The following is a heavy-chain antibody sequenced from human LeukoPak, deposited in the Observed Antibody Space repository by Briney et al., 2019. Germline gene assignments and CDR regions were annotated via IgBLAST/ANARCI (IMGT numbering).Heavy chain of an antibody. Sequence: ASVNVSCKASGGTFSSYAISWVRQAPGQGLEWMGWISAYNGNTNYAQKLQGRVIMTTDTSTSTAYMELRSLRSDDTAVYYCARDNSATSDCSSTSCYHFHYWGQGTLVTVSS. J-gene: IGHJ4*02. CDR2: ISAYNGNT. CDR1: GGTFSSYA. V-gene: IGHV1-18*01. CDR3: ARDNSATSDCSSTSCYHFHY. D-gene: IGHD2-2*01.